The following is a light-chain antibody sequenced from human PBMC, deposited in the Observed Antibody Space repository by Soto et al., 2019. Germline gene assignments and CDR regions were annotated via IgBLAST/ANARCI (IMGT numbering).Light chain of an antibody. Sequence: QSVLTQPPSVSAAPGQKVTISCSGSSSNIGNNYVSWYQQLPGTAPKLLIYDNNKRPPGIPDRFSGSKSGTSATLGITGLQTGDEADYYCGTWDSSLSAGVLGGGTKLTVL. CDR1: SSNIGNNY. J-gene: IGLJ2*01. CDR3: GTWDSSLSAGV. V-gene: IGLV1-51*01. CDR2: DNN.